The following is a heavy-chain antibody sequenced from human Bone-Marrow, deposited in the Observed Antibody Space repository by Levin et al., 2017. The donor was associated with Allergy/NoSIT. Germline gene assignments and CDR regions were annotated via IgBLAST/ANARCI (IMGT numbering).Heavy chain of an antibody. V-gene: IGHV4-59*01. CDR1: GISITDSY. CDR2: IYHTGFT. Sequence: SPTLSLPCSVSGISITDSYWSWLRRAPGKGLEWIGYIYHTGFTKQNPSLKSRATISLDTSKSQFSLTVTSVTAADTAVYYCVRGDRAFENWSQGTLVTVSS. CDR3: VRGDRAFEN. J-gene: IGHJ4*02.